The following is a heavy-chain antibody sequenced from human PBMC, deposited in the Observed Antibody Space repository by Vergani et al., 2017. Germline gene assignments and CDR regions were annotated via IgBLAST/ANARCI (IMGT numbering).Heavy chain of an antibody. CDR3: ARPAGLEWLSYYFDY. Sequence: QVQLVESGGGVVQPGRSLRLSCAASGFTFSSYTMPWVRQAPGKGLEWVAVISYDGSNKYYADSVKGRFSISRDNSKNTLYLRMTSLRPEDTAMYYCARPAGLEWLSYYFDYWGQGTLVTVSS. D-gene: IGHD3-3*01. CDR1: GFTFSSYT. CDR2: ISYDGSNK. V-gene: IGHV3-30-3*01. J-gene: IGHJ4*02.